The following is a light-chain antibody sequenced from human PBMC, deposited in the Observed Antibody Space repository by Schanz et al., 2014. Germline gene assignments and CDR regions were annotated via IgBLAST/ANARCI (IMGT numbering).Light chain of an antibody. CDR2: DVS. CDR1: SSDVGGHNY. Sequence: QSALTQPRSVSGSPGQSVTISCAGTSSDVGGHNYVSWYQQHPGKAPKLIIYDVSVRPSGVPDRFSGSKSVNTASLAISGLRSEDEADYYCAVWDDSLSAWVFGGGTKLTVL. V-gene: IGLV2-11*01. CDR3: AVWDDSLSAWV. J-gene: IGLJ3*02.